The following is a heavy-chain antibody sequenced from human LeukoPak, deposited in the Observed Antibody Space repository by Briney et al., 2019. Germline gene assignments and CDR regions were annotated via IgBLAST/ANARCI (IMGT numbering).Heavy chain of an antibody. J-gene: IGHJ6*03. D-gene: IGHD3-22*01. CDR2: ISSTSTFI. Sequence: PGGSLRLSCAASEFSFSTNWMHWVRQAPGKGLEWVASISSTSTFIYSADSVKGRFTIPRDTAKNSLFLQMNSLRAEDTAIYYCARDYFDSSDYPQTYYYYYMDVWGKGTTVTVSS. V-gene: IGHV3-21*01. CDR3: ARDYFDSSDYPQTYYYYYMDV. CDR1: EFSFSTNW.